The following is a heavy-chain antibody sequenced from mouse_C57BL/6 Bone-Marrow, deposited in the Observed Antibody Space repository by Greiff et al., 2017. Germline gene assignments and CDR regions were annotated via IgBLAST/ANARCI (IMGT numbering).Heavy chain of an antibody. CDR2: IYPGSGST. D-gene: IGHD1-1*01. CDR3: ARVYIFITSILAAGDY. CDR1: GYTFTSYW. J-gene: IGHJ2*01. Sequence: QVQLQQPGAELVKPGASVKMSCKASGYTFTSYWITWVKQRPGKGLEWIGDIYPGSGSTNYNEKFKGKATLTVDKSSSTAYMQLSSLTSVDSAVYECARVYIFITSILAAGDYWGQGPTLTVAS. V-gene: IGHV1-55*01.